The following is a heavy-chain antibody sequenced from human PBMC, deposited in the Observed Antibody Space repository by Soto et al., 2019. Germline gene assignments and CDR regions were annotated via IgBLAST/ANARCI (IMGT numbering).Heavy chain of an antibody. CDR2: ISYDGSNK. J-gene: IGHJ6*02. CDR1: GFTFSSYG. D-gene: IGHD1-26*01. Sequence: QVQLVESGGGVVQPGRSLRLSCAASGFTFSSYGMHWVRQAPGKGLEWVAVISYDGSNKYYADSVKGRFTISRWNSKNTLYLQMTGLRAEDTAVYYCAKDGFDEWELDGGEHGMDVWGQGTTFTVSS. CDR3: AKDGFDEWELDGGEHGMDV. V-gene: IGHV3-30*18.